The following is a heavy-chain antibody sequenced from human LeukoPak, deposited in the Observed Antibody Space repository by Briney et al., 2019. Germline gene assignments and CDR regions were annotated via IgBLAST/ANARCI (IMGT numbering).Heavy chain of an antibody. CDR2: TASRGTT. J-gene: IGHJ5*02. V-gene: IGHV3-23*01. D-gene: IGHD6-19*01. CDR1: GFTFTSDA. Sequence: GSLSLSCVASGFTFTSDAMNWVRQAPGKGLEWVSPTASRGTTQYADSVKGRFTVSRDTSKNTLYLQMNSLRADDTAVYYCAKCSTSAYTTGWCNWIDPWGQGTLVTVSS. CDR3: AKCSTSAYTTGWCNWIDP.